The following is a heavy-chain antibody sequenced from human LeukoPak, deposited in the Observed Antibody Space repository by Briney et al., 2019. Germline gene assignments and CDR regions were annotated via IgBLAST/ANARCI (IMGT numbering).Heavy chain of an antibody. CDR3: GRGGGGDAFDI. CDR2: TRYDESLK. J-gene: IGHJ3*02. D-gene: IGHD3-16*01. V-gene: IGHV3-30*02. CDR1: GFTFSHYG. Sequence: GGSLRLSCAASGFTFSHYGMHWVRQAPGKGLEWVAFTRYDESLKYYAGSVRGRFTISRDNSKNTLYLQMNSLRAEDTAVYYCGRGGGGDAFDIWGQGTMVTVSS.